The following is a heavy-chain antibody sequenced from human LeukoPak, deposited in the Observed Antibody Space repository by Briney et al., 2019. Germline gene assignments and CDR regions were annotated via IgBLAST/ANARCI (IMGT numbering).Heavy chain of an antibody. CDR1: GGSISSNTCY. D-gene: IGHD3-10*01. J-gene: IGHJ6*03. V-gene: IGHV4-39*07. Sequence: SETLSLTCTVSGGSISSNTCYWGWIRQPPGKGLEWIGTICSSGSTYYNPSLKSRLTISVDTSKNQFSLKLSSVTAADTAVYYCAGEGVAPLYDYMDVWDKGTTVTVSS. CDR3: AGEGVAPLYDYMDV. CDR2: ICSSGST.